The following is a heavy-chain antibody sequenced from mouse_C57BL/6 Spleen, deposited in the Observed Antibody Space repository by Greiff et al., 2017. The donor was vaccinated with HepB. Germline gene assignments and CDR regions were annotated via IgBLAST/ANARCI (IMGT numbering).Heavy chain of an antibody. V-gene: IGHV1-52*01. CDR2: IDPYDSET. CDR1: GYTFTSYW. CDR3: ARAYYYGSSYGYFDV. D-gene: IGHD1-1*01. Sequence: VQLQQSGAELVRPGSSVKLSCKASGYTFTSYWMHWVKQRPIQGLEWIGNIDPYDSETHYNQKFKDKATLTVDKSSSTAYMQLSSLTSEEAAVFYCARAYYYGSSYGYFDVWGTGTTVTVSS. J-gene: IGHJ1*03.